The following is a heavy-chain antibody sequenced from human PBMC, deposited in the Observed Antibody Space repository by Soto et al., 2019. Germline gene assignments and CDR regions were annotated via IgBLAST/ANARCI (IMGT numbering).Heavy chain of an antibody. CDR2: IRSKANSYAT. CDR1: GFTLSGSA. D-gene: IGHD3-10*01. CDR3: TRLTEGYYGSGAYYYYGMDV. V-gene: IGHV3-73*01. J-gene: IGHJ6*02. Sequence: PGGSLRLSCAASGFTLSGSAMHWVRQASGKGLEWVGRIRSKANSYATAYAASVKGRFTISRDDSKNTAYLQMNSLKTEDTAVYYCTRLTEGYYGSGAYYYYGMDVWGQGTTVTVSS.